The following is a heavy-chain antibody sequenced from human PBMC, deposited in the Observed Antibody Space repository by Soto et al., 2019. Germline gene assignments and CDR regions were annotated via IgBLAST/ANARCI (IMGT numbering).Heavy chain of an antibody. D-gene: IGHD3-10*01. CDR1: AYSIGSAYY. V-gene: IGHV4-38-2*02. CDR3: TKERGPLLWRIDS. Sequence: PSETLSLTCTLSAYSIGSAYYWGWIRQPPGKGLEWIGNVYHSGGTYYNPSLKGRVTISMDTSKNQFSLNLTSVTAADTAVYYCTKERGPLLWRIDSWGQGTLVTVS. J-gene: IGHJ4*02. CDR2: VYHSGGT.